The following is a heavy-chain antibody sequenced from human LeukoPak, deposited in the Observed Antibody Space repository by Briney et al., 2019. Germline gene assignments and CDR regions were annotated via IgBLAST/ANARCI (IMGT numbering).Heavy chain of an antibody. CDR1: GFTFSSYW. CDR2: INSDGSST. D-gene: IGHD4-17*01. Sequence: GGSLRLSCAASGFTFSSYWMHWVRQAPGKGLVWVSRINSDGSSTSYADSVKGRFTISRDNAKNTLYLQVNSLRSDDTAVYYCARVTLDGDQLPDYWGQGTLVTVSS. V-gene: IGHV3-74*01. CDR3: ARVTLDGDQLPDY. J-gene: IGHJ4*02.